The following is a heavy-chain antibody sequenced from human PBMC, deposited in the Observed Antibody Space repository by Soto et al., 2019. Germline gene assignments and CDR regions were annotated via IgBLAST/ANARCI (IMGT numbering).Heavy chain of an antibody. CDR1: GASIKSRNYF. J-gene: IGHJ4*02. CDR2: IHSSGGT. D-gene: IGHD2-15*01. Sequence: QLQLQETGPGLVKPSETLSLTCTVSGASIKSRNYFWGWIRQPPGKGLEFVGNIHSSGGTYYNPSRKSRVTVSVDLSNSHFSLSLKSLTATDTAVYFCGSLAEAATGHTDFDFWGQGTLVTVSS. V-gene: IGHV4-39*02. CDR3: GSLAEAATGHTDFDF.